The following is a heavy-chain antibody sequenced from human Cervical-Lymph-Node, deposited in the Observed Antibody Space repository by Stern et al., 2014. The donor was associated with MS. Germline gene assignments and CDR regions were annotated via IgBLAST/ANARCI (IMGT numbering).Heavy chain of an antibody. Sequence: QVQLMQSGAEVKKPGSSVKVSCKASGGTFSSYAISWVRQAPGQGLEWMGGIIPIFGTANYAQKFQGRVTITADESTSTAYMELSSLRSEDTAVYYCATVLLLRDPYYYYGMDVWGQGTTVTVSS. CDR3: ATVLLLRDPYYYYGMDV. V-gene: IGHV1-69*01. CDR1: GGTFSSYA. J-gene: IGHJ6*02. D-gene: IGHD3-3*01. CDR2: IIPIFGTA.